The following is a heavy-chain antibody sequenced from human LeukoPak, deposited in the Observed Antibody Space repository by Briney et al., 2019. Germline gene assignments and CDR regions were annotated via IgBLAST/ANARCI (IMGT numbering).Heavy chain of an antibody. CDR1: GYTFTSYD. CDR2: TNPNSGNT. CDR3: ASQGYSSSGTNGGQNWFDP. D-gene: IGHD6-13*01. V-gene: IGHV1-8*01. J-gene: IGHJ5*02. Sequence: ASVKVSCKASGYTFTSYDINWVRQATGQGLGWMGWTNPNSGNTGYAQKFQGRVTMTRNTSISTAYMELSSLRSEDTAVYYCASQGYSSSGTNGGQNWFDPWGQGTLVTVSS.